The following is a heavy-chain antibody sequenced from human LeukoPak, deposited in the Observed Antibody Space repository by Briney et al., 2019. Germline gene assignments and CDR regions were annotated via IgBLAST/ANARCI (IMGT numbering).Heavy chain of an antibody. V-gene: IGHV3-74*01. CDR2: INSDGSST. Sequence: GGSLRLSCAASGFTFSSYWMHWVRQAPGKGLVWVSRINSDGSSTSYADSVKGRFTISRDNSKNTLYLQMNSLRAEDTAVYYCATHLSSSWYWELDYWGQGTLVTVSS. D-gene: IGHD6-13*01. CDR3: ATHLSSSWYWELDY. CDR1: GFTFSSYW. J-gene: IGHJ4*02.